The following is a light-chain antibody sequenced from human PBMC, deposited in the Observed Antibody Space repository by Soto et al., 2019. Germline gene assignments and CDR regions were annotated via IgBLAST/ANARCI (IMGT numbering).Light chain of an antibody. Sequence: EVAFSQSPDTLCMSPGERAPHSCRASQNVSRHLACYQQKPGQDTRHLINDASNRATGTPAKFSGSGSGTDFILTIISLVPEDFAVYYCHQRYNWPITFGQGTRLEI. CDR2: DAS. V-gene: IGKV3-11*01. CDR1: QNVSRH. J-gene: IGKJ5*01. CDR3: HQRYNWPIT.